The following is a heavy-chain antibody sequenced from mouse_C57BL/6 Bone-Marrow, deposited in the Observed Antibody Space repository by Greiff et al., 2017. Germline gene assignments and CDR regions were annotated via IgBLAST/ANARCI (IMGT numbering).Heavy chain of an antibody. Sequence: LVASWAELVRPGASVKLSCKASGYTFTDYYINWVKQRPGQGLEWIARIYPGSGNTYYNEKFKGKATLTAEKSSSTAYMQLSSLTSEDSAVYFCASGEIYGYGFDYWGQGTTLTVSS. D-gene: IGHD2-10*02. CDR3: ASGEIYGYGFDY. J-gene: IGHJ2*01. CDR2: IYPGSGNT. CDR1: GYTFTDYY. V-gene: IGHV1-76*01.